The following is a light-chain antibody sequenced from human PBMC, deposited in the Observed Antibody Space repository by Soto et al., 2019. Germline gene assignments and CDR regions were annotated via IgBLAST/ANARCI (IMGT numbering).Light chain of an antibody. J-gene: IGLJ1*01. V-gene: IGLV2-14*01. CDR3: SSYTSSSTPV. Sequence: QSVLTQPASVSGSPGQSITISCTGTSSDVGGYNYVSWYQQHPGKAPKLMIYDVSNRPSGVSNRFSGSKSGNTASLTISVLQVEDEADYYCSSYTSSSTPVFVTGTKVTVL. CDR2: DVS. CDR1: SSDVGGYNY.